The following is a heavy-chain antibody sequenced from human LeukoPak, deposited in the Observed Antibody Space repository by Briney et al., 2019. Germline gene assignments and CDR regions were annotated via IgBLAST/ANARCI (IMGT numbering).Heavy chain of an antibody. Sequence: ASVKVSCKASGYTFTSYAMNWVRQAPGQGLEWMGWINTNTGNPTYAQGFTGRFVFSLDTSVSTAYLQISSLKAEDTAVYYCARAHGLRFSEWLDKPNYYYGMDVWGQGTTVTVSS. CDR1: GYTFTSYA. V-gene: IGHV7-4-1*02. J-gene: IGHJ6*02. D-gene: IGHD3-3*01. CDR2: INTNTGNP. CDR3: ARAHGLRFSEWLDKPNYYYGMDV.